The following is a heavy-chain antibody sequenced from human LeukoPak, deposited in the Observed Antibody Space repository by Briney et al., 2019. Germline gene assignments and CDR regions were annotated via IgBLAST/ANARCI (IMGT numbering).Heavy chain of an antibody. D-gene: IGHD3-22*01. CDR1: GYTFTSYG. V-gene: IGHV1-18*01. J-gene: IGHJ3*02. CDR3: ARHIVVVSNDAFDI. Sequence: ASVKVSCKASGYTFTSYGITWVRQAPGQGLEWMGWISAFNANTNYAQKLQGRVTMTTDTSTSTAYMELRSLRSDDTAMYYCARHIVVVSNDAFDIWGQGTTVTVSS. CDR2: ISAFNANT.